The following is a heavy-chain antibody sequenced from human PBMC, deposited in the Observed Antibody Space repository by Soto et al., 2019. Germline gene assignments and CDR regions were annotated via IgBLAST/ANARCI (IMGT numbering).Heavy chain of an antibody. CDR1: GHTFTSYY. Sequence: GASVKVSCKASGHTFTSYYMHWVRQAPGQGLEWMGIINPSGGSTSYAQKFQGRVTMTRDTSTSTVYMELSSLRSEDTAVYYCARDHAYYYDSSGRPTTFDPWGQGTLVTVSS. V-gene: IGHV1-46*01. CDR2: INPSGGST. CDR3: ARDHAYYYDSSGRPTTFDP. J-gene: IGHJ5*02. D-gene: IGHD3-22*01.